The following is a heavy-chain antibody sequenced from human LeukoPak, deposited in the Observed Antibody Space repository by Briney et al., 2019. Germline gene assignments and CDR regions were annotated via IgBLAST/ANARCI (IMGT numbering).Heavy chain of an antibody. CDR3: ATYRRRGYSGYDGGYIDY. V-gene: IGHV4-30-2*01. CDR1: GGSISSGDYS. CDR2: IYHSGST. J-gene: IGHJ4*02. D-gene: IGHD5-12*01. Sequence: SQTLSLTCAVSGGSISSGDYSWSWIRQPPGKGLEWIGYIYHSGSTYYNPSLKSRVTISVDRSKNQFSLKLSSVTAADTAVYYCATYRRRGYSGYDGGYIDYWGQGTLVTVSS.